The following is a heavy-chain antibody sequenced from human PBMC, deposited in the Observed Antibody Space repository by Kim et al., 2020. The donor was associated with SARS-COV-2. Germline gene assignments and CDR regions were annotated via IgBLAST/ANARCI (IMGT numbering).Heavy chain of an antibody. V-gene: IGHV3-23*01. Sequence: GGSLRLSCAASGFTFSSYAMSWVRQAPGKGLEWVSAISGSGGSTYYADSVKGRFTISRDNSKTTLYLQMNSLRAEDTAVYYCAKDSPEWFGELTPYYYYGMDVWGQGTTVTVSS. CDR2: ISGSGGST. CDR3: AKDSPEWFGELTPYYYYGMDV. CDR1: GFTFSSYA. D-gene: IGHD3-10*01. J-gene: IGHJ6*02.